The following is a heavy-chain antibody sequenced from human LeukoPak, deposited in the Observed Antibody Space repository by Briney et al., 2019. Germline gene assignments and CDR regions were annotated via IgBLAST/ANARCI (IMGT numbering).Heavy chain of an antibody. CDR3: ARHQGQSFRGVLNWFDP. J-gene: IGHJ5*02. V-gene: IGHV4-59*08. CDR1: GGSISSYY. Sequence: PSETLSLTCAVSGGSISSYYWSWIRQPPGKGLEWIGYIYYSGSTNYNPSLKSRVTISVDTSKNQFSLKLSSVTAADTAVYYCARHQGQSFRGVLNWFDPWGQGTLVTVSS. D-gene: IGHD3-10*01. CDR2: IYYSGST.